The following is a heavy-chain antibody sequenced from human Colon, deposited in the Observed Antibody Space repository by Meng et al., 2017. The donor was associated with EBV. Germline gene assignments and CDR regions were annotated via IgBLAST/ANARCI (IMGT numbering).Heavy chain of an antibody. D-gene: IGHD4-17*01. J-gene: IGHJ4*02. CDR3: AREDDYGDYVAY. CDR1: GASFTVDNDW. CDR2: VYHDGST. V-gene: IGHV4-4*03. Sequence: QTEGCGQVLVGPQGSVSLSCDGSGASFTVDNDWWSGVRQPPGKALEWLGEVYHDGSTNYSPSVQSRVTISMDKSKNQFSLKLTSVNAADTAVYYCAREDDYGDYVAYWGQGILVTVSS.